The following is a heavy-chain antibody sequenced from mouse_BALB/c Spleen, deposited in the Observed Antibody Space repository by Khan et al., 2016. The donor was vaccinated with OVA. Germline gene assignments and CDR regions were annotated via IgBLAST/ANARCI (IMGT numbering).Heavy chain of an antibody. J-gene: IGHJ2*01. CDR3: TKNYRYDVYFDY. CDR1: GYTFTSYV. V-gene: IGHV1S136*01. Sequence: VQLQQSGPELVKPGASVKMSCKASGYTFTSYVMHWLRQKPGQGLEWIGYIYPYNDDTKYNEKFKGKAKLTSDKSSSTAYMELGSLTSEDSAVYYCTKNYRYDVYFDYWGQGTTLTVSS. CDR2: IYPYNDDT. D-gene: IGHD2-14*01.